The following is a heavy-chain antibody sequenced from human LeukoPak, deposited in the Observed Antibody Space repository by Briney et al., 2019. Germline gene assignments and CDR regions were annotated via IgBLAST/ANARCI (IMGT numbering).Heavy chain of an antibody. CDR2: VDPEDGET. CDR3: ATPARGGGFSDAFDI. V-gene: IGHV1-69-2*01. D-gene: IGHD3-16*01. Sequence: GASVKVSCKASGYTFTGYYMHWVRQAPGKGLEWMGLVDPEDGETIYAEKFQGRVTITADTSTDTAYMELSSLRSEDTAVYYCATPARGGGFSDAFDIWGQGTMVTVSS. J-gene: IGHJ3*02. CDR1: GYTFTGYY.